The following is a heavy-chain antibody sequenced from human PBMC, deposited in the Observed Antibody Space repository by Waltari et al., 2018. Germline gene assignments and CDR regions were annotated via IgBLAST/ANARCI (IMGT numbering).Heavy chain of an antibody. CDR3: AKDVEGCSGGSCYSGYYFDY. J-gene: IGHJ4*02. CDR2: ISWDGGST. D-gene: IGHD2-15*01. V-gene: IGHV3-43*01. Sequence: EVQLVESGGVVVQPGGSLRLSCAASGFTFDDYTMHWVRQAPGKGLEWVSLISWDGGSTYYADSVKGRFTSSRDNSKNSLYLQMNSLRTEDTALYYCAKDVEGCSGGSCYSGYYFDYWGQGTLVTVSS. CDR1: GFTFDDYT.